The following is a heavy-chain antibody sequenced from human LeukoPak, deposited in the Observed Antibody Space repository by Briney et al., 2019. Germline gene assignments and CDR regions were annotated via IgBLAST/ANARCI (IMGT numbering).Heavy chain of an antibody. CDR3: ASFLYYYDSSGTHSNYFDY. J-gene: IGHJ4*02. CDR1: GFTFSSYW. CDR2: IKQDGSEK. V-gene: IGHV3-7*01. Sequence: GGSLRLSCAASGFTFSSYWMSWVRQAPGKGLEWVANIKQDGSEKYYVDSVKGRFTISRDNAKNSLYLQMNSLRAEDTAVYYCASFLYYYDSSGTHSNYFDYWGQGTLVNVSS. D-gene: IGHD3-22*01.